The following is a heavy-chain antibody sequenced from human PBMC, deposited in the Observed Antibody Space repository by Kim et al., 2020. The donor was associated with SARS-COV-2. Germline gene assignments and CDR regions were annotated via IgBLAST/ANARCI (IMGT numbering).Heavy chain of an antibody. V-gene: IGHV1-3*01. D-gene: IGHD2-15*01. Sequence: ASVKVSCKASGYTFTSYAMHWVRQAPGQRLEWMGWINAGNGNTKYSQKFQGRVTITRDTSASTAYMELSSLRSEDTAVYYCARGLKKVDIVVVVAALDYWGQGTLVTVSS. CDR2: INAGNGNT. CDR3: ARGLKKVDIVVVVAALDY. CDR1: GYTFTSYA. J-gene: IGHJ4*02.